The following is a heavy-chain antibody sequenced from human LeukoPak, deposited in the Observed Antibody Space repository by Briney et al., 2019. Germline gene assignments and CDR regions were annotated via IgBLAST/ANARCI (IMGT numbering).Heavy chain of an antibody. CDR1: GFSFSSYG. Sequence: PGGSLRLSCAASGFSFSSYGTHWVRQAPGKGLEWVAVIWYDGSNEYYADSVKGRSTISRDNSKNTVSLQMNSLRAEDTAVYYCARDKDGGQAFDYWGQGTLVTVSS. CDR3: ARDKDGGQAFDY. CDR2: IWYDGSNE. V-gene: IGHV3-33*01. J-gene: IGHJ4*02. D-gene: IGHD3-16*01.